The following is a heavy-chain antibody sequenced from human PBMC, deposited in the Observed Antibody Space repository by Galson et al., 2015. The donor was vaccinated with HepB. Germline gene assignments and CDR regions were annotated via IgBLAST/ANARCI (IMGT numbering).Heavy chain of an antibody. J-gene: IGHJ3*01. D-gene: IGHD5-12*01. Sequence: SVKVSCKASGGTFGYYTINWVRQAPGQGLEWMGRVIPLSGVTNYAQRFQGRATITADRSTSTAYVVLSSLGSEDTAVYYCARVGGYENAFDLWGQGTMVTVSS. CDR1: GGTFGYYT. V-gene: IGHV1-69*02. CDR2: VIPLSGVT. CDR3: ARVGGYENAFDL.